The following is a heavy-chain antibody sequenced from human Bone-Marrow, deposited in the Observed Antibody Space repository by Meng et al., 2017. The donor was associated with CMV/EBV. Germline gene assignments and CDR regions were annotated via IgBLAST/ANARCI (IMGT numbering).Heavy chain of an antibody. CDR3: SRRIQAYYFDY. J-gene: IGHJ4*02. CDR1: GFTFSSYA. V-gene: IGHV3-30*04. Sequence: GGSLRLSCAASGFTFSSYAMHWVRQAPGKGLEWVAVISYDGSNKYYADSVKGRFTISRDNSKNTLYLQMNSLRAEDTAVYYLSRRIQAYYFDYWGQGTLVTVSS. D-gene: IGHD5-18*01. CDR2: ISYDGSNK.